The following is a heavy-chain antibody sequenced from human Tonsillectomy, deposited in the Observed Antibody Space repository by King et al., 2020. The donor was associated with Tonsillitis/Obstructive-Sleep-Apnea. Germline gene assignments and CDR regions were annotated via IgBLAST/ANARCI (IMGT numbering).Heavy chain of an antibody. D-gene: IGHD6-13*01. Sequence: DVQLVQSGAEVKKPGESLRISCKGSGYSFTSYWINWVRQMPGKGLEWMGRIDPSDSYINYSPSFQGHVTISTDKSMSTAYLQWSSLKASDTAMYYCARHVILAADGPPGMDVWGQGTTVTVSS. V-gene: IGHV5-10-1*03. CDR1: GYSFTSYW. J-gene: IGHJ6*02. CDR2: IDPSDSYI. CDR3: ARHVILAADGPPGMDV.